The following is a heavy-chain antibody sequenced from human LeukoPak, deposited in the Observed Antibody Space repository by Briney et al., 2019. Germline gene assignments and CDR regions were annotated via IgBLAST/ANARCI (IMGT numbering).Heavy chain of an antibody. CDR1: GFTFSGFE. CDR2: ICSSGSTI. CDR3: ARGLSEYYDSRGLTCFDP. Sequence: SGGTLSLYSAASGFTFSGFEMNWVPQAPGQGLQWFLYICSSGSTIYDTDSEKGRFTLSRDNAKNSLFLQMNSVRAEDTAVYYCARGLSEYYDSRGLTCFDPWGQGTLVTVSS. V-gene: IGHV3-48*03. J-gene: IGHJ5*02. D-gene: IGHD3-22*01.